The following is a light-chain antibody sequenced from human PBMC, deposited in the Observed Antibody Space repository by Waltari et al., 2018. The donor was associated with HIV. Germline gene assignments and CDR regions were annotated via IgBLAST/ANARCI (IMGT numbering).Light chain of an antibody. V-gene: IGKV1-33*01. CDR3: QQYDNPRYT. CDR1: QESNNY. Sequence: DIQMTQSPSSLSASVGGRVTITCQPSQESNNYLNWYQQKPGKAPKVLIYDASSLVTGVPSRFSGSGAGTNFTFTISSLQPEDIAIYYCQQYDNPRYTFGQGTKLEIK. CDR2: DAS. J-gene: IGKJ2*01.